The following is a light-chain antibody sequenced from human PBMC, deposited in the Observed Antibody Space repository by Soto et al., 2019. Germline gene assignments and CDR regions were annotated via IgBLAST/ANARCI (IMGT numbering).Light chain of an antibody. CDR3: SSFTSSNSYV. V-gene: IGLV2-14*01. J-gene: IGLJ1*01. CDR1: SSDVGGYNY. CDR2: DVS. Sequence: QSVLTQPASVSGSPGQSITISCTGTSSDVGGYNYVSWYQQHPGKAPKLMIYDVSNRPSGVPNRFSGSKSANTASLTISGLQAEDEADYYCSSFTSSNSYVFGSGTKVTGL.